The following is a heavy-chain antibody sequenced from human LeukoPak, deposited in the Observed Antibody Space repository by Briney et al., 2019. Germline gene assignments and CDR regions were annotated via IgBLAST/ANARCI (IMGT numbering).Heavy chain of an antibody. Sequence: GGSLRLSCEDSGFTFRSYEMNWVRQAPGKGLEWIAYLSSSGSAFSYADSVKGRFTIARDNAKDSVYLEMNSLRADDTAVYYCARSARLMKGVVEVTALDDWGQGTLVTVSS. D-gene: IGHD3-3*01. CDR2: LSSSGSAF. CDR3: ARSARLMKGVVEVTALDD. J-gene: IGHJ4*02. V-gene: IGHV3-48*03. CDR1: GFTFRSYE.